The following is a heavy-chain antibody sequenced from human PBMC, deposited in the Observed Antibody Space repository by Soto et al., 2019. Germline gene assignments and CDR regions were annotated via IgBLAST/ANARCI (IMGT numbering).Heavy chain of an antibody. J-gene: IGHJ3*02. D-gene: IGHD3-9*01. CDR3: TAREDTDDWYGNYAFDI. CDR1: GFTFTNAW. V-gene: IGHV3-15*01. CDR2: LKSKTDGGAT. Sequence: EVKLVESGGGLVRPGGSLRLSCTASGFTFTNAWMHWVRQAPGKGLEWIGRLKSKTDGGATDYAAPVKGRFTISRDDSKNTLYLQMNSLKTEDSAVYYCTAREDTDDWYGNYAFDIWGQGTMVTVSS.